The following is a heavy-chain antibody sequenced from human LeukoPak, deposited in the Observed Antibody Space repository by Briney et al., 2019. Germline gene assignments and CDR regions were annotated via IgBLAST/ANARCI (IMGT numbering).Heavy chain of an antibody. D-gene: IGHD7-27*01. CDR1: GGSFSGYY. CDR3: ARGHLGRPFE. V-gene: IGHV4-34*01. Sequence: SGTLSLTCAVYGGSFSGYYWSWIRQPPGKGLEWIGEINHSGSTNYNPSLKSRVTISVDTSKNQFSLKLSSVTAADTAVYYCARGHLGRPFEWGQGTLVTVSS. J-gene: IGHJ4*02. CDR2: INHSGST.